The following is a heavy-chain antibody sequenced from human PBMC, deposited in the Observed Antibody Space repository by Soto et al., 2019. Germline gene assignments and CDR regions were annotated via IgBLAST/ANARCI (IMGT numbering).Heavy chain of an antibody. J-gene: IGHJ6*03. CDR3: AREDIVATVNYYYYYMDV. CDR1: GYTFTSYD. V-gene: IGHV1-8*01. D-gene: IGHD5-12*01. CDR2: MNPNRGNT. Sequence: GASVKVSCKASGYTFTSYDINWVRQATGQGLEWMGWMNPNRGNTSYAQKFQGRVTMTTNTSTSTAYMELSSLRSEDTAVYYCAREDIVATVNYYYYYMDVWGKGTTVTVSS.